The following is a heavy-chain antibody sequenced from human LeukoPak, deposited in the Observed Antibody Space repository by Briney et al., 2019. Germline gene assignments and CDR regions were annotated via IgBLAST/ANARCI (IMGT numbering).Heavy chain of an antibody. J-gene: IGHJ4*02. Sequence: GGSLRLSCAASEFTFNNAWMSWVRQAPGKGLEWVGRIKRTSDGGTRDYAAPVRGRFTISRDDSKNRLYLQMNSLKTEDTAVHYCTTDSRSGYGTLVYWGQGNLVTVSS. V-gene: IGHV3-15*01. CDR3: TTDSRSGYGTLVY. CDR1: EFTFNNAW. CDR2: IKRTSDGGTR. D-gene: IGHD3-3*01.